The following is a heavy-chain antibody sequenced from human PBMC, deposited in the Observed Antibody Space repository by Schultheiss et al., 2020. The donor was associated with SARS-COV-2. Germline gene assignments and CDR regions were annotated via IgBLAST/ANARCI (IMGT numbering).Heavy chain of an antibody. D-gene: IGHD6-13*01. J-gene: IGHJ6*02. CDR3: ARGRAGDSSIRSPVMDV. V-gene: IGHV5-51*01. CDR1: GYSFTSYW. CDR2: IYPGDSDT. Sequence: GESLKISCKGSGYSFTSYWIAWVRQMPGKGLEWMGIIYPGDSDTRYSPSFQGQVTISADKSISTAYLQWSSLKASDTAVYYCARGRAGDSSIRSPVMDVWGQGTTVTVSS.